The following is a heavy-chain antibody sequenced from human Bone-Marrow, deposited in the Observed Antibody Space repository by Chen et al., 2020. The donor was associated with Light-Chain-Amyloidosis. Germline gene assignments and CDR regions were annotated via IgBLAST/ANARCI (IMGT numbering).Heavy chain of an antibody. Sequence: DVQLVESGGGLIQPGEPLRLSCAASGFTFSNYYMHWVRQGPGKGLVWVSRSNGDGTDIKYADSVRGRFTISRDSAKNTLYLQMNSLRTEDTAVYYCARSVSGTFDYWGQGALVTVSS. J-gene: IGHJ4*02. CDR2: SNGDGTDI. CDR1: GFTFSNYY. D-gene: IGHD6-19*01. CDR3: ARSVSGTFDY. V-gene: IGHV3-74*01.